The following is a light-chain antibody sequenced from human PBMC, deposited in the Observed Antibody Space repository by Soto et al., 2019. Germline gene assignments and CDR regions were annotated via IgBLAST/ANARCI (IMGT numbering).Light chain of an antibody. CDR2: EAT. J-gene: IGLJ6*01. Sequence: QSVLTQPASVSGSPGQSITISCTGSISDVGSYNLVSWYQHHPGKVPKVIIYEATKRPSGVSSRFSGSKSPNAASLTISGLQAEDEADYYCCSYAGKSRTFGSGTKLTVL. CDR1: ISDVGSYNL. CDR3: CSYAGKSRT. V-gene: IGLV2-23*01.